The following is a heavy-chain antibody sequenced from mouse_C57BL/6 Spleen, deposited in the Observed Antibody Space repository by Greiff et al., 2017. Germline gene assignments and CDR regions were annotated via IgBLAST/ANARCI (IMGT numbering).Heavy chain of an antibody. D-gene: IGHD2-4*01. CDR1: GYAFSSSW. Sequence: VQLQQSGPELVKPGASVKISCKASGYAFSSSWMNWVKQRPGKGLEWIGRIYPGDGDTNYNGKFKGKATLTADKSSSTAYMQRCSLTSEDSAVYFGARRAYDDYDFDVWGTGTTVTVSS. CDR2: IYPGDGDT. J-gene: IGHJ1*03. CDR3: ARRAYDDYDFDV. V-gene: IGHV1-82*01.